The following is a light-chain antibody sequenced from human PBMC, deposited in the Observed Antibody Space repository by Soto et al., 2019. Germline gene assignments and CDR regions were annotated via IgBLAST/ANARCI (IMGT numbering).Light chain of an antibody. J-gene: IGLJ2*01. CDR1: SSDVGYYNY. CDR2: EVS. V-gene: IGLV2-8*01. Sequence: QSALTQPPSASGSPGQSVTISCTGTSSDVGYYNYVSWYQQHPGKAPKLMIYEVSERPSGVPDRFSGSKSGNTASLTVSGLQAEDEADYFCSSYAGSNSVVFGGGTKVTVL. CDR3: SSYAGSNSVV.